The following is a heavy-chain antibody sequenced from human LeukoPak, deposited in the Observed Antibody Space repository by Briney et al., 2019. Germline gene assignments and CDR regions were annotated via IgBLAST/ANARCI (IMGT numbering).Heavy chain of an antibody. CDR2: IYYSGST. D-gene: IGHD1-1*01. J-gene: IGHJ4*02. CDR1: GGSISSSSYY. Sequence: SETLSLTCTVSGGSISSSSYYWGWIRQPPGKGLEWIGSIYYSGSTYYNPSLKSRVTISVDTSKNQFSLKLSSVTAADTAVYYCARIRYSENIDYWGQGTLVTVSS. CDR3: ARIRYSENIDY. V-gene: IGHV4-39*01.